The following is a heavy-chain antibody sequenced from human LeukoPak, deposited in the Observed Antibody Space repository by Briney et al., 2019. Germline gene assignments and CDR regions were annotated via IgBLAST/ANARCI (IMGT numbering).Heavy chain of an antibody. J-gene: IGHJ5*02. CDR3: AKGYSGYDRFDP. CDR2: IYYSGST. D-gene: IGHD5-12*01. V-gene: IGHV4-59*01. CDR1: GGSISSYY. Sequence: PSETLSLTCTVSGGSISSYYWSWIRRPPGKGLEWIGYIYYSGSTNYNPSLKSRVTISVDTSKNQFSLKLSSVTAADTAVYYCAKGYSGYDRFDPWGQGTLVTVSS.